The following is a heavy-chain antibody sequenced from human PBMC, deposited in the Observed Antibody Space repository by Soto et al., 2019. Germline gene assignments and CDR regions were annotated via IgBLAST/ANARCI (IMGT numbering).Heavy chain of an antibody. Sequence: PGGSLRLSCEASGFTFSGFDMHWVRRPTGKGLEWVSSIGTAGDTYYAVSVKGRFTISRDNAKNSLSLQMNSLRAGDMAVYFCAKSQEIGTHFFDSWGQGTQVTVSS. CDR1: GFTFSGFD. J-gene: IGHJ4*02. D-gene: IGHD6-13*01. V-gene: IGHV3-13*01. CDR3: AKSQEIGTHFFDS. CDR2: IGTAGDT.